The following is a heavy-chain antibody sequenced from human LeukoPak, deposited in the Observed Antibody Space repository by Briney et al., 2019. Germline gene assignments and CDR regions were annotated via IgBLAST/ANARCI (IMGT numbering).Heavy chain of an antibody. Sequence: ASVKVSXKSSGYTFTGYYMHWVRQAPGQGLEWMGWINPSSGGTNYAQKFQGRVTMTRDTSISTAYMELSSLRSDDTAVYSCARAQTMAAAGTGPGDFWGQGTLVTVSS. CDR2: INPSSGGT. CDR3: ARAQTMAAAGTGPGDF. J-gene: IGHJ4*02. V-gene: IGHV1-2*02. D-gene: IGHD6-13*01. CDR1: GYTFTGYY.